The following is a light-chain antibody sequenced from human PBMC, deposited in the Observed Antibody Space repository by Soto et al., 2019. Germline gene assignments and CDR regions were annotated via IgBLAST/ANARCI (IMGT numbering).Light chain of an antibody. CDR3: SSYTPSNTQV. CDR2: DVS. CDR1: SSDVGTYNY. V-gene: IGLV2-14*01. Sequence: QSALTQPASVSGSPGQSITISCTGTSSDVGTYNYVSWYQHRPGKAPKLMIYDVSYRPSGVSNRFSGSKSANTASLTISGLQAEDEDDYYCSSYTPSNTQVFGGGPKLTVL. J-gene: IGLJ3*02.